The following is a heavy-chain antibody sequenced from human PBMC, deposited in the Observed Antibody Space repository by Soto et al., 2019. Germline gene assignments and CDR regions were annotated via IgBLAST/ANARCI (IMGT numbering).Heavy chain of an antibody. CDR3: ARRARPDFYYMDV. Sequence: GGSLRLSCAASGFTLSGYAMDWVRQAPGKGLEYVSGISSNGVGTYYANSVQGRFTISRDNSKNTVYLQMGSLRPEDMAVYYCARRARPDFYYMDVWGKGNTVPVSS. J-gene: IGHJ6*03. CDR1: GFTLSGYA. V-gene: IGHV3-64*01. D-gene: IGHD6-6*01. CDR2: ISSNGVGT.